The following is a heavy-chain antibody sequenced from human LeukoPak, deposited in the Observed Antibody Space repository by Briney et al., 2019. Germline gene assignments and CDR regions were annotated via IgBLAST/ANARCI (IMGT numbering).Heavy chain of an antibody. CDR2: INHSGST. CDR3: ARGPRILGYCSSTSCYSNWFDP. Sequence: PSETLSLTCAVYGGSFSGYYWSWIRQPPGKGLEWIGEINHSGSTNYNPSLKSRVTISVDTSKNQFSLKLSSVTAADTAVYYCARGPRILGYCSSTSCYSNWFDPWGQGTLVTVSS. D-gene: IGHD2-2*02. V-gene: IGHV4-34*01. CDR1: GGSFSGYY. J-gene: IGHJ5*02.